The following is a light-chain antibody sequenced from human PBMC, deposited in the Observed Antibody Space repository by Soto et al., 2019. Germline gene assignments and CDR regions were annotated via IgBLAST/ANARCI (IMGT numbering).Light chain of an antibody. Sequence: QSVLTQPPSASGTPGQRVTISCSGSSSNIGSNTVNWYQQLPGTAPKLLIYSNNQRPSGVPDRFSGSKSGTSASLAISGLQSEDEADYYCAAWDDSLNGHGVFGGVTKLTVL. CDR2: SNN. CDR3: AAWDDSLNGHGV. CDR1: SSNIGSNT. V-gene: IGLV1-44*01. J-gene: IGLJ3*02.